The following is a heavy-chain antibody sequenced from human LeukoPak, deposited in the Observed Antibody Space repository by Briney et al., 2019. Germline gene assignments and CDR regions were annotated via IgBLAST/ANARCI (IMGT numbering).Heavy chain of an antibody. Sequence: PSETLSLTCAVYGGSFSGYYWSWIRQPPGKGLEWIGEINHSGSTNYNPSLKSRVTISVDTSKNQFSLKLSSVTAADTAVYYCARGLPYYYDSSGSPWGQGTLVTVSS. J-gene: IGHJ5*02. V-gene: IGHV4-34*01. D-gene: IGHD3-22*01. CDR2: INHSGST. CDR3: ARGLPYYYDSSGSP. CDR1: GGSFSGYY.